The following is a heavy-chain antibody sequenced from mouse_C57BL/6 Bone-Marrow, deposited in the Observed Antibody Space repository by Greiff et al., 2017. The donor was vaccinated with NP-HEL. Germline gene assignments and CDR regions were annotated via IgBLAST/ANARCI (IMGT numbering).Heavy chain of an antibody. CDR3: ARSRDYYGPYAMDY. V-gene: IGHV1-80*01. D-gene: IGHD1-1*01. CDR2: IYPGDGDT. CDR1: GYAFSSYW. Sequence: VQLQQSGAELVKPGASVKISCKASGYAFSSYWMNWVKQRPGKGLEWIGQIYPGDGDTNYNGKFKGKATLTADKYSSTAYMQLSSLTSEDSAVDFCARSRDYYGPYAMDYWGQGTSVTVSS. J-gene: IGHJ4*01.